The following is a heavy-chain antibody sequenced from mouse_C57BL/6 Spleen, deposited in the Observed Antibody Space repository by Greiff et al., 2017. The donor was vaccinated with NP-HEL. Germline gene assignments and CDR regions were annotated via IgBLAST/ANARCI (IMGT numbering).Heavy chain of an antibody. V-gene: IGHV2-4*01. CDR3: AKANFNWEGWFAY. J-gene: IGHJ3*01. CDR2: IWSGGST. D-gene: IGHD4-1*01. CDR1: GFSLTSYG. Sequence: QVQLQQSGPGLVQPSQSLSITCTVSGFSLTSYGVHWVRQPPGKGLEWLGVIWSGGSTDYNAAFISRLSISKDNSKSQVFFKMNSLQADDTAIYYCAKANFNWEGWFAYWGQGTLVTVSA.